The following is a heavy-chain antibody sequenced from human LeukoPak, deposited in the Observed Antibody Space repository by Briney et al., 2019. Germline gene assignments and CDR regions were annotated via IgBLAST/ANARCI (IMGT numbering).Heavy chain of an antibody. D-gene: IGHD1-26*01. V-gene: IGHV1-69*05. CDR2: IIPIFGTA. CDR3: ATVNLGANALDY. Sequence: SVKVSCKASGGAFSSYAISWVRQAPGQGLEWMGGIIPIFGTANYAQKFQGRVTITTDESTSTAYMELSSLRSEDTAVYYCATVNLGANALDYWGQGTLVTVSS. J-gene: IGHJ4*02. CDR1: GGAFSSYA.